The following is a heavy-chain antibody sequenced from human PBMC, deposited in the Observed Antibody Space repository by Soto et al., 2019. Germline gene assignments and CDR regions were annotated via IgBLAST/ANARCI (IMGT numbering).Heavy chain of an antibody. D-gene: IGHD3-22*01. V-gene: IGHV3-23*01. Sequence: EVQLLESGGGLVQPGGSLRLSCAASGFTFSSYAMSWVLQAPGKGLEWVSAISGSGGSTYYADSVKGRFTISRDNSKNTLYLQMNSLRAEDTAVYYCAKEGITMIVVAPHPFDYWGQGTLVTVSS. CDR1: GFTFSSYA. J-gene: IGHJ4*02. CDR3: AKEGITMIVVAPHPFDY. CDR2: ISGSGGST.